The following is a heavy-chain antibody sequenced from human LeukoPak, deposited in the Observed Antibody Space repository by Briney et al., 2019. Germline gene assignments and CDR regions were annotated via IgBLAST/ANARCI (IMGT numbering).Heavy chain of an antibody. CDR3: AKVAGVVGAGERYFDY. D-gene: IGHD2-15*01. J-gene: IGHJ4*02. V-gene: IGHV3-30*02. Sequence: QPGRSLRLSCAASGFTFSSYGMHWVRQAPGKGLEWVAFIRYDGSNKHYADSVKGRFTISRDNSKNTLYLQMNSLRAEDTAVYYCAKVAGVVGAGERYFDYWGQGTLVTVSS. CDR1: GFTFSSYG. CDR2: IRYDGSNK.